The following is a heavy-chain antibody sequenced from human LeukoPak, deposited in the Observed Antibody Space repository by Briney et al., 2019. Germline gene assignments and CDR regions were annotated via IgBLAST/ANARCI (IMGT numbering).Heavy chain of an antibody. CDR3: AKGGDSSGYYGGPDY. CDR2: ISDDGSNK. J-gene: IGHJ4*02. Sequence: GGSLRLSCAASGFTFSSYAMHWVRQAPDKGLEWVAVISDDGSNKYYADSVKGRFIISRDNSKNTLYLQMNSLRAGDTAVYYCAKGGDSSGYYGGPDYWGQGTLVTVSS. V-gene: IGHV3-30*04. CDR1: GFTFSSYA. D-gene: IGHD3-22*01.